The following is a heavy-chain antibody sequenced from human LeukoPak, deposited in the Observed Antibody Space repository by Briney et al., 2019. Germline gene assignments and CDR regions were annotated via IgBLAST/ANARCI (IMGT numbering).Heavy chain of an antibody. CDR1: GYTFTGYY. CDR2: INPNSGGT. CDR3: AREDSGYDTIDY. J-gene: IGHJ4*02. Sequence: ASVKVSCKASGYTFTGYYMHWVRQAPGQGLEWIGWINPNSGGTNYAQKFQGRVTMTRDTSISTAYMELSGLRSDDTAVYYCAREDSGYDTIDYWGQGTLVTVSS. D-gene: IGHD5-12*01. V-gene: IGHV1-2*02.